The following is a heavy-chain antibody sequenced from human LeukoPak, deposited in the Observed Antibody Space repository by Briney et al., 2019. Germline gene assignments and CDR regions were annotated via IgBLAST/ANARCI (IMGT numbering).Heavy chain of an antibody. J-gene: IGHJ4*02. Sequence: PGGSLRLSCAASGFTFSSYAMHWVRQAPGKGLEWVAVISYDGSNKYYADSVKGRFTISRDNSKNTLYLQMNSLRAEDTAVYYCASRWLQLGFDYWGQGTLVTVSS. CDR3: ASRWLQLGFDY. D-gene: IGHD5-24*01. CDR2: ISYDGSNK. CDR1: GFTFSSYA. V-gene: IGHV3-30-3*01.